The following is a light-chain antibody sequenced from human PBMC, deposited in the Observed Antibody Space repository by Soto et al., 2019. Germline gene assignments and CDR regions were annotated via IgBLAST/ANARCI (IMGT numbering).Light chain of an antibody. CDR1: QSVSSN. Sequence: EIVMTQSPATLSVSPGERATLSCRASQSVSSNLAWYQQKPGQAPRRLIYGASTRATGIPVRFSGSGSGTEFTLTISSLQSEDFAVYYFQQYNNWPPWTFGKGTKVEIK. CDR3: QQYNNWPPWT. V-gene: IGKV3-15*01. J-gene: IGKJ1*01. CDR2: GAS.